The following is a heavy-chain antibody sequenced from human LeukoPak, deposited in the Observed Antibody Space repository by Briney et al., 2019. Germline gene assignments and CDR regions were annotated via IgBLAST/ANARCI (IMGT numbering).Heavy chain of an antibody. V-gene: IGHV3-33*01. D-gene: IGHD3-22*01. Sequence: PGGSLRLSCAASGFTFSIYGMHWVRQAPGKGLEWVAVIWYDGSKKYYADSVKGRFTISRDNSKNTLYLQMNSLRVEDTAVYYCARAQDYDSSGYVDAFGMWGQGTMVTVSS. CDR1: GFTFSIYG. CDR2: IWYDGSKK. CDR3: ARAQDYDSSGYVDAFGM. J-gene: IGHJ3*02.